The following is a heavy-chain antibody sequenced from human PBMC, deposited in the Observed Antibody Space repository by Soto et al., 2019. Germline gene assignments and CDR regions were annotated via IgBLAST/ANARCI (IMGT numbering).Heavy chain of an antibody. D-gene: IGHD2-15*01. CDR3: ANLGYCSGSHCSLQH. V-gene: IGHV3-23*01. Sequence: PGGSLRLSCAASGFTFSNYAMNWVRQAPGKGLDWVSAISGSGGSTHYADSVTGRFTISRDNSKNTLYLQMSSLRAEDTAVYYCANLGYCSGSHCSLQHWGPGTLVTVSS. CDR1: GFTFSNYA. J-gene: IGHJ1*01. CDR2: ISGSGGST.